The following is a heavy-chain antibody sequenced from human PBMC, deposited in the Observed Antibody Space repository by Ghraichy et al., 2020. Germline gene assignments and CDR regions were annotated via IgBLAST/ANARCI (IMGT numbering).Heavy chain of an antibody. CDR3: AKCYSTVLRGMDV. D-gene: IGHD4-11*01. CDR2: ISGSGGST. CDR1: GFTFSSYA. Sequence: LSLTCAASGFTFSSYAMSWVRQAPGKGLEWVSAISGSGGSTYYADSVKGRFTISRDNSKNTLYLQMNSLRAEDTAVYYCAKCYSTVLRGMDVWGQGTTVTVSS. V-gene: IGHV3-23*01. J-gene: IGHJ6*02.